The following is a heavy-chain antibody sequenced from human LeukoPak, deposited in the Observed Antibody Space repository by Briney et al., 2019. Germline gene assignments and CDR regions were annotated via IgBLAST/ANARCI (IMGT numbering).Heavy chain of an antibody. CDR1: GYSISSGYY. J-gene: IGHJ3*02. V-gene: IGHV4-38-2*02. Sequence: SETLSLTCTVSGYSISSGYYWGWIRQPPGKGLEWIGSIYHSGSTYYNPSLKSRVTISVDTSKNQFSLKLRSVTAADTAVYYCARERYSSSWTRPRDAFDIWGQGTMVTVSS. CDR3: ARERYSSSWTRPRDAFDI. CDR2: IYHSGST. D-gene: IGHD6-13*01.